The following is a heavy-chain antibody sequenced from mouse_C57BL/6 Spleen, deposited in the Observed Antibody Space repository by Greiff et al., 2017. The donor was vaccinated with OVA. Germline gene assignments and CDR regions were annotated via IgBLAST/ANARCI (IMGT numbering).Heavy chain of an antibody. J-gene: IGHJ3*01. CDR3: ARQDDYDAPAWFAY. CDR1: GFTFSDYG. CDR2: ISSGSSTI. V-gene: IGHV5-17*01. Sequence: EVQRVESGGGLVKPGGSLKLSCAASGFTFSDYGMHWVRQAPEKGLEWVAYISSGSSTIYYADTVKGRFTISRDNAKNTLFLQMTSLRSEDTAMYYCARQDDYDAPAWFAYWGQGTLVTVSA. D-gene: IGHD2-4*01.